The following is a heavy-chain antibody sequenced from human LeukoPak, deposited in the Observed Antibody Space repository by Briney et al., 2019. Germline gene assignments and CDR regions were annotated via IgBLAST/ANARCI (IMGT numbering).Heavy chain of an antibody. Sequence: ASVKVSCKASGYTFTNYGISWVREAPGQGLEWMGWISADNGNTNYAQKFQGRVTMTIDTSTRTAYMELRSLSSDDTAVYHCAREAMTGTRWFGPWGQGTLVTVSS. CDR3: AREAMTGTRWFGP. D-gene: IGHD6-19*01. J-gene: IGHJ5*02. CDR1: GYTFTNYG. CDR2: ISADNGNT. V-gene: IGHV1-18*01.